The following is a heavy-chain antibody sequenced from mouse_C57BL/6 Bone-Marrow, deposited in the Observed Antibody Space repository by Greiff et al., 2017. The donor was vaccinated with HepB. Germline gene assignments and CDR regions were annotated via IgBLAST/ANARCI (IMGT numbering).Heavy chain of an antibody. Sequence: QVQLQQSGPGLVAPSQSLSITCTVSGFSLTSYGVDWVRQPPGKGLEWLGVIWGGGSTNYNSALMSRLSISKDNSKSQVFLKMNSLQTDDTAMYYCAKRATVVATDYAMDYWGQGTSVTVSS. D-gene: IGHD1-1*01. CDR2: IWGGGST. CDR3: AKRATVVATDYAMDY. V-gene: IGHV2-9*01. J-gene: IGHJ4*01. CDR1: GFSLTSYG.